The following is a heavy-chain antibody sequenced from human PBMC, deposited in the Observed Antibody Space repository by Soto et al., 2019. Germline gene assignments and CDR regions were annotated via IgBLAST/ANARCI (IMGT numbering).Heavy chain of an antibody. J-gene: IGHJ5*02. CDR1: GGSISSGDYY. CDR2: IYHSGST. CDR3: ARSYMVRGVANWFDP. Sequence: SETLSLTCTVSGGSISSGDYYWSWVRQPPGKGLEWIGEIYHSGSTNYNPSLKSRVTISVDKSKNQFSLKLSSVTAADTAVYYCARSYMVRGVANWFDPWGQGTLVTVSS. V-gene: IGHV4-4*02. D-gene: IGHD3-10*01.